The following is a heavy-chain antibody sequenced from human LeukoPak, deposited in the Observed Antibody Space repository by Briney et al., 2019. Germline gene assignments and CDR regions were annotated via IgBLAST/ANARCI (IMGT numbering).Heavy chain of an antibody. CDR2: INHSGST. J-gene: IGHJ4*02. CDR3: ARVGYRYYDFWSGYYREGTGAIGY. V-gene: IGHV4-34*01. D-gene: IGHD3-3*01. CDR1: GGSFSGYY. Sequence: KPSETLSLNCAVYGGSFSGYYWSWIRQPPGKGLEWIGEINHSGSTNYNPSLKSRVTISVDTSKNQFSLKLSSVTAADTAVYYCARVGYRYYDFWSGYYREGTGAIGYWGQGTLVTVSS.